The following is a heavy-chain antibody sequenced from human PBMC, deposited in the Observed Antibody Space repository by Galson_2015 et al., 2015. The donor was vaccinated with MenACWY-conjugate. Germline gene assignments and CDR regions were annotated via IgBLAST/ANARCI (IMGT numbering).Heavy chain of an antibody. J-gene: IGHJ2*01. CDR2: ISGSGGST. CDR3: AKRGDYWYFDL. V-gene: IGHV3-23*01. CDR1: GFTFSNYA. Sequence: SLRLSCAASGFTFSNYAMNWVRQAPGKGLEWVSAISGSGGSTYYADSVKGRFTISRDDSKNTLYLQMNSLRAEDTALYYCAKRGDYWYFDLWGRGTLVPASS. D-gene: IGHD4-17*01.